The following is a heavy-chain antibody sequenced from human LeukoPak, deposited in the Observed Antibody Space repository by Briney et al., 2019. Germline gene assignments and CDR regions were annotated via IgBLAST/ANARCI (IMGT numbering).Heavy chain of an antibody. CDR1: GFTASSYW. V-gene: IGHV3-74*01. Sequence: GGSLGLSCAASGFTASSYWMHWGRQAPGKGQVWVSRINTDGSITTYADSVKGRFTISRDNAKNTLYLQMNSLRAEDTAVYYCARGASSGPSQFDYRGQGTLVTVSS. CDR3: ARGASSGPSQFDY. J-gene: IGHJ4*02. D-gene: IGHD3-10*01. CDR2: INTDGSIT.